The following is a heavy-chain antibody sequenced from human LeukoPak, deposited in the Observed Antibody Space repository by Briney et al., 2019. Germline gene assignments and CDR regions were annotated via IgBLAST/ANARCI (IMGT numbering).Heavy chain of an antibody. CDR1: GFTFSSYG. V-gene: IGHV3-30*18. J-gene: IGHJ3*02. CDR2: ISYDGSNK. CDR3: AKEWWLNYAFDI. D-gene: IGHD6-19*01. Sequence: GRSLRLSCAASGFTFSSYGMHWVRQAPGKGLEWVAVISYDGSNKYYADSVKGRSTISRDNSKNTLYLQMNSLRAEDTAVYYCAKEWWLNYAFDIWGQGTMVTVSS.